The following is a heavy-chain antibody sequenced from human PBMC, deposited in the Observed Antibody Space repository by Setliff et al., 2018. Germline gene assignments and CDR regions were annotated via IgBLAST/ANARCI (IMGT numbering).Heavy chain of an antibody. CDR1: GGSINSHY. J-gene: IGHJ1*01. V-gene: IGHV4-59*11. CDR2: VYYSGST. CDR3: ARYYYDSSGYPKYFQH. Sequence: SETLSLTCTVSGGSINSHYWGWIRQPPGKGLEWIGYVYYSGSTNYNPSLKSRVTISVDTSKNQFSLKLSSVTAADTAVYYCARYYYDSSGYPKYFQHWGQGTLVTVSS. D-gene: IGHD3-22*01.